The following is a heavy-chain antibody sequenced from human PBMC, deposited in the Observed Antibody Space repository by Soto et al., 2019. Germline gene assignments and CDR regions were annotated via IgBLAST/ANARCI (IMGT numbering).Heavy chain of an antibody. CDR3: ARDRRVPAPFNYYYYMDV. CDR1: GYTFTSYG. CDR2: ISAYNGNT. J-gene: IGHJ6*03. D-gene: IGHD2-2*01. Sequence: QVQLVQSGAEVKKPGASVKVSCKASGYTFTSYGISWVRHAPGQGLEWMGWISAYNGNTNYAQKLQGRVTMTTDTSTSTAYMELRSLRSDDTAVYYCARDRRVPAPFNYYYYMDVWGKGTTVTVSS. V-gene: IGHV1-18*01.